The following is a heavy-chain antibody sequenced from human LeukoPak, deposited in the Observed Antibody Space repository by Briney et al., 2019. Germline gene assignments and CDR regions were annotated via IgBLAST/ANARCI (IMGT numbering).Heavy chain of an antibody. D-gene: IGHD4-17*01. CDR1: GLPVTDNY. V-gene: IGHV3-66*01. CDR3: TYGDYPLTY. J-gene: IGHJ4*02. CDR2: IYRDGDT. Sequence: GGSLRLSCAASGLPVTDNYWHWVRQPPGKRPEWLSIIYRDGDTKYADSVKGRFTVSRDISKSTLCLQMNRLRAEDTAVYFCTYGDYPLTYWGQGTLVTVSS.